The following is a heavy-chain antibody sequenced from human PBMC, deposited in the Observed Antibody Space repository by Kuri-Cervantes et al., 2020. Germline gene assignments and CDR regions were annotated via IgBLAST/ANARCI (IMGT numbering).Heavy chain of an antibody. CDR3: ARDRDYFDY. J-gene: IGHJ4*02. CDR2: IWYDGSNK. CDR1: GFTFKTYG. V-gene: IGHV3-33*01. Sequence: GGSLRLSCAASGFTFKTYGMHWVRQAPGKGLEWVAVIWYDGSNKYYADSVKGRFTISRDNSKNTLYLQMNSLRAEDTALYYCARDRDYFDYWGQGTLVTVSS. D-gene: IGHD3-10*01.